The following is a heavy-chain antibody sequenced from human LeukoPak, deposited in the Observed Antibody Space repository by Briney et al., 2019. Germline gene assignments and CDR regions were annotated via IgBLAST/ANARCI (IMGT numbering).Heavy chain of an antibody. CDR1: GYTFTSYG. V-gene: IGHV1-18*01. CDR2: ISPYSGNT. Sequence: ASVKVSCKASGYTFTSYGVNWVRQAPGQGLEWMGWISPYSGNTNYARNLQGRVTMTTDTSTSTAYMEVRNLRSDDTAVYYCARDYCSSASCYGGNIDPWGQGTLVTVSS. D-gene: IGHD2-2*01. CDR3: ARDYCSSASCYGGNIDP. J-gene: IGHJ5*02.